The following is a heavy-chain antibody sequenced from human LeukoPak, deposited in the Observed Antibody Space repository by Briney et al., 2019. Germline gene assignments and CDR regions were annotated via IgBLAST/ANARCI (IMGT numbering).Heavy chain of an antibody. V-gene: IGHV4-61*02. J-gene: IGHJ5*02. Sequence: SSETLSLTCTVSGGSISSGSYYWSWIRQPAGKGLEWIGRIYTSGSTNYNPSLKSRVTISVDTSKNQFSLKLSSVTAADTAVYYCARDQASDYGDLYNNWFDPWGQGTLVTVSS. CDR1: GGSISSGSYY. CDR3: ARDQASDYGDLYNNWFDP. CDR2: IYTSGST. D-gene: IGHD4-17*01.